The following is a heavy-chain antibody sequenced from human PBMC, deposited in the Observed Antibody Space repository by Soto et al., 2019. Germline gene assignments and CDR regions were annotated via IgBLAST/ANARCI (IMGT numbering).Heavy chain of an antibody. J-gene: IGHJ4*02. CDR3: ARDGYCSGGTCYPTKFDY. Sequence: QVQLQESGPGLVKPSETLSLTCTVSGGSISSYYWNWIRQPPGKGLEWIGNISYSGSTNYNPSLKSRGTMSVDTSKNQFSLKLSSVTAADTAVYYCARDGYCSGGTCYPTKFDYWGQGTLVTVSS. V-gene: IGHV4-59*01. CDR1: GGSISSYY. CDR2: ISYSGST. D-gene: IGHD2-15*01.